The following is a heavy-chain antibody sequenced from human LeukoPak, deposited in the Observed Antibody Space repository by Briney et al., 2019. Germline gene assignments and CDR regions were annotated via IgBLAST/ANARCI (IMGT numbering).Heavy chain of an antibody. CDR3: ARGLRYYYYYGMDV. J-gene: IGHJ6*02. V-gene: IGHV4-34*01. CDR2: INHSVST. Sequence: SETLSLTCAVYGGSFSGYYSSWIRQPPGKGLEWIGEINHSVSTNYNPSLKSRVTISVDTSKNQFSLKLSSVTAADTAVYYCARGLRYYYYYGMDVWGQGTTVTVSS. CDR1: GGSFSGYY.